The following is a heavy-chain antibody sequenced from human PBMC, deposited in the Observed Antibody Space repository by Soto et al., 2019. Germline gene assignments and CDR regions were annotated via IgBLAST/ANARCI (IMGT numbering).Heavy chain of an antibody. CDR1: GYTFTSFY. CDR2: INPNGGST. Sequence: QVQLVQSGAEVKNPGASVKLSCKASGYTFTSFYIHWVRQAPGQGLEWMAIINPNGGSTNYAPNLQGRVTLTRDTSKNTVYIELSSLGSEDTAVYYCARGLTSGDYWGQGTLVTVSS. D-gene: IGHD7-27*01. J-gene: IGHJ4*02. CDR3: ARGLTSGDY. V-gene: IGHV1-46*01.